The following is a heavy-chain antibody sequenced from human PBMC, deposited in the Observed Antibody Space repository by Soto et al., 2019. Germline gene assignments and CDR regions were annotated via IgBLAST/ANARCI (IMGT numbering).Heavy chain of an antibody. CDR1: GFNVSSDY. CDR3: ARDSETSSSWSLDY. D-gene: IGHD6-13*01. CDR2: LSTGGFT. Sequence: EVQLVESGGGLIQPGGSLRLSCVASGFNVSSDYMNWVHQAPGKGLEWVSVLSTGGFTYYADSVKGRFTISRDSSKNTLYLQMNSLRVEDTAVYYCARDSETSSSWSLDYWGQGVLVTVSS. J-gene: IGHJ4*02. V-gene: IGHV3-53*01.